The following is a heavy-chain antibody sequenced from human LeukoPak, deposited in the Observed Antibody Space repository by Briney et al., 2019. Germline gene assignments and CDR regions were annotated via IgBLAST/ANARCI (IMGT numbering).Heavy chain of an antibody. D-gene: IGHD3-10*01. CDR1: GFTFSSYC. J-gene: IGHJ4*02. CDR3: AREIHPASIVRGVLDY. Sequence: GGSLRLSCAASGFTFSSYCMNWVRQAPGKGLEWVSSISSSSSYIYYADSVKGRFTISRDNAKNSLYLQMNSLRAEDTAGYYCAREIHPASIVRGVLDYWGQGTLVTVSS. CDR2: ISSSSSYI. V-gene: IGHV3-21*01.